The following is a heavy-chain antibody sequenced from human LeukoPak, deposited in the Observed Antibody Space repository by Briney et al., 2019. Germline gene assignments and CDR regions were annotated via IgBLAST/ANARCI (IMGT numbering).Heavy chain of an antibody. D-gene: IGHD3-22*01. CDR1: GGSISGGSYY. CDR2: IYTSGST. CDR3: ARRTHYYDSSGYFYWFDP. Sequence: PSQTLSLTCTVSGGSISGGSYYWSWIRQPAGKGLEWIGRIYTSGSTNYNPSLKSRVTISVDTSKNQFSLKLSSVTAADTAVYYCARRTHYYDSSGYFYWFDPWGQGTLVTVSS. J-gene: IGHJ5*02. V-gene: IGHV4-61*02.